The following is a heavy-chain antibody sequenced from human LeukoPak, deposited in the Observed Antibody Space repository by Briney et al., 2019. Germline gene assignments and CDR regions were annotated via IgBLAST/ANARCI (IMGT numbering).Heavy chain of an antibody. CDR1: GGSISSGDW. D-gene: IGHD2-2*02. J-gene: IGHJ6*02. V-gene: IGHV4-4*02. Sequence: SETLSLTCTVSGGSISSGDWWSWVRQSPGKGLEWIGEIYHIGTPNYNPSLKSRVTISADTFKNHLSLKLTSVTAADTAVYYCATAPILRGEGGEHYKYGMDVWGQGTTVIVSS. CDR2: IYHIGTP. CDR3: ATAPILRGEGGEHYKYGMDV.